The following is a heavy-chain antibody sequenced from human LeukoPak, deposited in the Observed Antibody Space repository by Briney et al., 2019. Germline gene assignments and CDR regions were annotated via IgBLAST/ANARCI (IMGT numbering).Heavy chain of an antibody. J-gene: IGHJ4*02. CDR2: ISAYNGNT. D-gene: IGHD3-22*01. CDR3: AREDRPDYYDSSGYYAY. V-gene: IGHV1-18*01. CDR1: GYTFTSYG. Sequence: ASVKVSCKASGYTFTSYGISWVRQAPGQGLEWMGWISAYNGNTSYAQKLQGRVTMTTDTSTSTAYMELRSLRSDDTAVYYCAREDRPDYYDSSGYYAYWGQGTLVTVSS.